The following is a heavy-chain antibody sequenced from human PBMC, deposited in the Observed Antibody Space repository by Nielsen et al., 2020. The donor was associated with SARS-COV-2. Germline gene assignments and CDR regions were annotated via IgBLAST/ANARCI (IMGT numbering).Heavy chain of an antibody. Sequence: SETLSLTCTVSGGSISSSSYYWGWIRQPPGKGLEWIGSIYYSGSTYYNPSLKSRVTISVDTSKNQFSLKLSSVTAADTAVYYCARQPGPTAARPKYYYYYYMDVWGKGTTVTVSS. CDR1: GGSISSSSYY. CDR2: IYYSGST. J-gene: IGHJ6*03. CDR3: ARQPGPTAARPKYYYYYYMDV. D-gene: IGHD6-6*01. V-gene: IGHV4-39*01.